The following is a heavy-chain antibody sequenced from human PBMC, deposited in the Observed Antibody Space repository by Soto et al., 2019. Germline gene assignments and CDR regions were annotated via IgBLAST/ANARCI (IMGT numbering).Heavy chain of an antibody. Sequence: SETLSLTCTVSGGSISSYYWSWMRQPAGKGLEWIGRIYTSGSTNYNPSLKSRVTMSVDTSKNQFSLKLSSVTAADTAVYYCARVGRSEYYYDSSGYYSYYYYGMDVWGQGTTVTVSS. CDR3: ARVGRSEYYYDSSGYYSYYYYGMDV. CDR2: IYTSGST. D-gene: IGHD3-22*01. J-gene: IGHJ6*02. CDR1: GGSISSYY. V-gene: IGHV4-4*07.